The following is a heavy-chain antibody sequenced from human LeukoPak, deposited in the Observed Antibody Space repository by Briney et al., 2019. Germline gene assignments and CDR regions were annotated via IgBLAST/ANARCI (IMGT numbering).Heavy chain of an antibody. D-gene: IGHD2-15*01. CDR1: GFTFSNYA. V-gene: IGHV3-64*01. CDR2: ISSNGGST. Sequence: PGGSLRLSCAASGFTFSNYAMHWVRRAPGKELEYVSGISSNGGSTYYANSVKGRFTISRDNSKNTLYLQMGSLRAEDMAVYYCARDYCSGGSCSTYYFDYWGQGTLVTVSS. CDR3: ARDYCSGGSCSTYYFDY. J-gene: IGHJ4*02.